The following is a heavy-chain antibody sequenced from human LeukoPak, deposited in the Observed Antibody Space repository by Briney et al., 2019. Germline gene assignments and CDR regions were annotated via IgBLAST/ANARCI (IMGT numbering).Heavy chain of an antibody. V-gene: IGHV4-39*07. CDR1: GGSISSSSYY. J-gene: IGHJ4*02. Sequence: SETLSLTCTVSGGSISSSSYYWGWIRQPPGKGLEWIGSIYYSGSTYYNPSLKSRVTISVDTSKNQFSLKLSSVTAADTAVYYCAKVSNPGWTFDYWGQGTLVTVSS. D-gene: IGHD3/OR15-3a*01. CDR2: IYYSGST. CDR3: AKVSNPGWTFDY.